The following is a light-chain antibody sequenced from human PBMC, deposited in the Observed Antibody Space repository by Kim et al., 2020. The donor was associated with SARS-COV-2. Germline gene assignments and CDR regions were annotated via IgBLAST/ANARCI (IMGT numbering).Light chain of an antibody. J-gene: IGKJ1*01. V-gene: IGKV1-39*01. CDR3: RQSYSTPRT. CDR1: QSISSY. CDR2: AAS. Sequence: ASVGAGVTITCRARQSISSYLNGYQQKPAKAPKLLIYAASSLQSGVPSRFSGSGSGTDFTRAISSLQPEDFATYYCRQSYSTPRTFGQRAPVDIK.